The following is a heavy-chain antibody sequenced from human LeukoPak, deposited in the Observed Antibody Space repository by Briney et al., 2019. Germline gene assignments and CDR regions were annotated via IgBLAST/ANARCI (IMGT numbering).Heavy chain of an antibody. CDR2: IGPDKGNT. Sequence: ASVKVSCKSSGYTFTTYGISWLRQAPGQGLEWLGWIGPDKGNTGYGQKFKGRVTMTTDTSTNTAYMELRNLRSDDTAVYYCARDWGSQRIIADYWGQGTLVTVSS. D-gene: IGHD2/OR15-2a*01. CDR3: ARDWGSQRIIADY. CDR1: GYTFTTYG. V-gene: IGHV1-18*01. J-gene: IGHJ4*02.